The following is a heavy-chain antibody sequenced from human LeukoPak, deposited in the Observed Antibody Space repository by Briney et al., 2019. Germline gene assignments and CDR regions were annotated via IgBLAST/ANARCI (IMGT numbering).Heavy chain of an antibody. Sequence: GGSLRVSCAASGFTFSSYCMHWVRQAPGKGMEWVAVIWYDGSNKYYADSVKRRFTISTDNSKNTLYLQMNSLRADVTAVYYCARDSAASGSYFPNYWGQGTLVTVFS. V-gene: IGHV3-33*01. CDR2: IWYDGSNK. J-gene: IGHJ4*02. CDR1: GFTFSSYC. D-gene: IGHD1-26*01. CDR3: ARDSAASGSYFPNY.